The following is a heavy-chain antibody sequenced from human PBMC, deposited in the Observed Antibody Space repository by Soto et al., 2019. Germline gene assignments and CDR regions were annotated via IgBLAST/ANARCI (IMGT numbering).Heavy chain of an antibody. CDR2: ISSSSSTI. CDR1: GFTFSSYS. V-gene: IGHV3-48*01. D-gene: IGHD3-16*01. Sequence: EVQLVESGGGLVQPGGSLRLSCAASGFTFSSYSMNWVRQAPRKGLEWVSYISSSSSTIYYAASVKGRFTISRDKAENSPYLQMNSVRAEDSAVYYCAREGGEINYFDYWGQGTLVTVSS. CDR3: AREGGEINYFDY. J-gene: IGHJ4*02.